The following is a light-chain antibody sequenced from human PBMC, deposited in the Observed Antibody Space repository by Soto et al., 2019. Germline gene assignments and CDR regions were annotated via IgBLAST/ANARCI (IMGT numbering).Light chain of an antibody. CDR3: GAFTGRNNWV. CDR2: EVT. CDR1: NRDVGGYDY. Sequence: QSALTQPPSASGSPGQSVTISCTRINRDVGGYDYVSWYQQLPGRAPRLIIYEVTKRPSGVPNRFSGSRSGATASLRVSGLRAEDEADYYCGAFTGRNNWVFGGGTKLTVL. J-gene: IGLJ3*02. V-gene: IGLV2-8*01.